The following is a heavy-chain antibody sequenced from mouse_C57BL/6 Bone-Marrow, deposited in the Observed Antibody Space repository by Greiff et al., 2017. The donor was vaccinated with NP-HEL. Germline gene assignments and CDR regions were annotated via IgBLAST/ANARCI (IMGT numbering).Heavy chain of an antibody. V-gene: IGHV1-55*01. Sequence: VQLQQSGAELVKPGASVKMSCKASGYTFTSYWITWVKQRPGQGLEWIGDIYPGSGSTNYNEKFKSKATLTVDTSSSTAYMQLSSLTSEDSAVYYCARGYYGSSRYVDVWGTGTTVTVSS. CDR3: ARGYYGSSRYVDV. D-gene: IGHD1-1*01. CDR1: GYTFTSYW. J-gene: IGHJ1*03. CDR2: IYPGSGST.